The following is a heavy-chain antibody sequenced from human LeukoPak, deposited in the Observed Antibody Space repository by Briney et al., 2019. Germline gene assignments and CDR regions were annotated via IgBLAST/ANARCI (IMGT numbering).Heavy chain of an antibody. CDR2: INHSGST. CDR3: ARGRGIQLWLRAANFDY. CDR1: GGSFSGYY. Sequence: PSETLSLTCAVYGGSFSGYYWSWIRQPPGKGLEWIGKINHSGSTNYNPSLKSRVTISVDTSKNQFSLKLSSVTAADTAVYYCARGRGIQLWLRAANFDYWGQGTLVTVSS. J-gene: IGHJ4*02. D-gene: IGHD5-18*01. V-gene: IGHV4-34*01.